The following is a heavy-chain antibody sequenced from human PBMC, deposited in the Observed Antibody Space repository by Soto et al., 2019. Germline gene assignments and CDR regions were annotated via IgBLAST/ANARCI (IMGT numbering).Heavy chain of an antibody. V-gene: IGHV4-61*01. CDR1: GGSVSSGSYY. D-gene: IGHD2-2*01. Sequence: SETLSLTCTVSGGSVSSGSYYWSWIRQPPGKGLEWIGYIYYSGSTNYNPSFKRRVXXXXXXXXXXXXXXXXXXXXAXXXXXXXXXXXXXXXXXXSSTSCPYYYYGMDVWGQGTTVTVSS. CDR2: IYYSGST. J-gene: IGHJ6*02. CDR3: XXXXXXXXXXXSSTSCPYYYYGMDV.